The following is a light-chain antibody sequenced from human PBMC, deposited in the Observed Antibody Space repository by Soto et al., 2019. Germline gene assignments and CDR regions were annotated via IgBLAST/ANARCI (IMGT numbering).Light chain of an antibody. Sequence: DIQMTQSPSTLSASVGDRVTITCRASQSISSWLAWYQQKPGKAPKLLIYKASTLGSGVPSNFSGSGSGTEFTLTISSLQPEDFATYYCQQYNSYPWTFGQGTKV. CDR1: QSISSW. J-gene: IGKJ1*01. CDR3: QQYNSYPWT. CDR2: KAS. V-gene: IGKV1-5*03.